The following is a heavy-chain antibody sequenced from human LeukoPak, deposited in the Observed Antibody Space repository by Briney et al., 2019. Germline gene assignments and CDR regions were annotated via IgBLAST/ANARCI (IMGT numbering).Heavy chain of an antibody. J-gene: IGHJ4*02. CDR2: IWYDGSNK. CDR1: GFTFSSYG. Sequence: GGSLRLSCAASGFTFSSYGMHWVRQAPGKGLEWVAVIWYDGSNKYYADSVKGRFTISRDNAKNSLYLQMNSLRAEDTAVYYCARGLDINHCSSTSCSASDYWGQGTLVTVSS. V-gene: IGHV3-33*01. D-gene: IGHD2-2*01. CDR3: ARGLDINHCSSTSCSASDY.